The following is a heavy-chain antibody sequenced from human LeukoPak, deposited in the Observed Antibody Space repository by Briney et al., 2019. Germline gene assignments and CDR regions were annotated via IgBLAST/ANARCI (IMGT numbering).Heavy chain of an antibody. CDR1: GYTFTGYY. J-gene: IGHJ6*03. V-gene: IGHV1-2*02. CDR2: INPNSGGT. D-gene: IGHD3-10*01. CDR3: ARNPMVRGVIKHYYYYMDV. Sequence: ASVKVSCKASGYTFTGYYMHWVRQAPGQGLEWMGWINPNSGGTNYAQKFQGRVTMTRDTSISTAYMELSRLRSEDTAVYYCARNPMVRGVIKHYYYYMDVWGKGTTVTISS.